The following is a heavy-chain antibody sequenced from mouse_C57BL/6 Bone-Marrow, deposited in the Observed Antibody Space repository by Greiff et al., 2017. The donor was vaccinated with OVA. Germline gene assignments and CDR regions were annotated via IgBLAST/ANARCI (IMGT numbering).Heavy chain of an antibody. D-gene: IGHD2-10*02. J-gene: IGHJ4*01. CDR2: ISDGGSYT. V-gene: IGHV5-4*03. CDR3: ARYAGDAMDY. CDR1: GFTFSSYA. Sequence: EVKLVESGGGLVKPGGSLKLSCAASGFTFSSYAMSWVRQTPEKRLEWVATISDGGSYTYYPDNVKGRFTISRDNDKNNLYLQMSHLKSEDTAMYYCARYAGDAMDYWGQGTSVTVSS.